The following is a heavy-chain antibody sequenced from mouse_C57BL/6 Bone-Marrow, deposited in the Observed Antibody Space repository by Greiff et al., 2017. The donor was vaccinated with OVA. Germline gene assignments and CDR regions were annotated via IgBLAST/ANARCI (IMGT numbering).Heavy chain of an antibody. J-gene: IGHJ4*01. D-gene: IGHD1-1*01. V-gene: IGHV1-26*01. CDR1: GYTFTDYY. CDR3: ARSYYYGSSYGYAMDY. Sequence: EVQLQQSGPELVKPGASVKISCKASGYTFTDYYMNWVKQSHGKSLEWIGDINPNNGGTSYNQKFKGKATLTVDKSSSTAYMELRSLTSEDSAVYYCARSYYYGSSYGYAMDYWGQGTSVTVSS. CDR2: INPNNGGT.